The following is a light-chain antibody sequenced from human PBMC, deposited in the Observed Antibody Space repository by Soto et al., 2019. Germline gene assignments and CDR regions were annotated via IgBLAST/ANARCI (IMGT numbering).Light chain of an antibody. CDR2: DAS. CDR3: QQYDNVPLT. J-gene: IGKJ4*01. Sequence: DIQMTQSPSSLSSSVGDRFTITCRASQSISNYLNWYQQKPGRAPKLLIYDASNLETGVPSRFSGSGSGTDFTLTISSLRPEDIATYYCQQYDNVPLTFGGGTKV. CDR1: QSISNY. V-gene: IGKV1-33*01.